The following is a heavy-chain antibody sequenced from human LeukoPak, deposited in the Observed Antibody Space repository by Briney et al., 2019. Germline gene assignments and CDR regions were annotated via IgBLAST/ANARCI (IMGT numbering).Heavy chain of an antibody. V-gene: IGHV3-74*01. J-gene: IGHJ6*03. Sequence: SGGSLRLSCAASGFTFSSYWVHWVRQAPGKGLVWVSRINSDGSSTSYADSVKGRFTISRDNAKNTLYLQMNSLRAEDTAVYYCARVEVGYYYYMDVWGKGTTVTVSS. D-gene: IGHD1-1*01. CDR2: INSDGSST. CDR1: GFTFSSYW. CDR3: ARVEVGYYYYMDV.